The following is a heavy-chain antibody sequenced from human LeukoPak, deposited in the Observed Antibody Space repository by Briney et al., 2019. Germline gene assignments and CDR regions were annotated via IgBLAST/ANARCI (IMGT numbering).Heavy chain of an antibody. D-gene: IGHD6-19*01. Sequence: GGSLRLSCAAPGFTFSSYWMSWVRQAPGKGLEWVANIKQDGSEKYYVDSVKGRFTISRDNAKNSLYLQMNSLRAEDTAVYYCAREGPVAGNDYWGQGTLVTASS. CDR2: IKQDGSEK. CDR1: GFTFSSYW. V-gene: IGHV3-7*03. J-gene: IGHJ4*02. CDR3: AREGPVAGNDY.